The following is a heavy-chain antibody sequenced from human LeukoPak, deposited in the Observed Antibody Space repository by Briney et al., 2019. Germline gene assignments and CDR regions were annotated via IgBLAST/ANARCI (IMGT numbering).Heavy chain of an antibody. J-gene: IGHJ6*03. Sequence: PSETLSLTCAVSGYSISSGYYWGCIRQSPGKGLEGIGRIDRSGNTYYNPPLKSRVAISVDTSSNQFPLRLTSVTAADTAVYYCARMDDYFGSGNYYNVINYYYMDVWGKGTTVTVS. CDR3: ARMDDYFGSGNYYNVINYYYMDV. CDR2: IDRSGNT. CDR1: GYSISSGYY. V-gene: IGHV4-38-2*01. D-gene: IGHD3-10*01.